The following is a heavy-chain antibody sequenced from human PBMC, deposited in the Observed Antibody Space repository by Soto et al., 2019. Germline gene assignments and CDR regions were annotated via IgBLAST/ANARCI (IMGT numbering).Heavy chain of an antibody. J-gene: IGHJ6*02. CDR2: IWYDGSNK. CDR3: ARGGKARRSSYYYHGMDV. D-gene: IGHD6-13*01. Sequence: GGSLRLSCAASGFTFSSYGMPWVRQAPGKGLEWVAVIWYDGSNKYYADSVKGRFTISRDNSKKTLYLQMNSLRAEDTAVYYCARGGKARRSSYYYHGMDVWGQGTTVTVSS. CDR1: GFTFSSYG. V-gene: IGHV3-33*01.